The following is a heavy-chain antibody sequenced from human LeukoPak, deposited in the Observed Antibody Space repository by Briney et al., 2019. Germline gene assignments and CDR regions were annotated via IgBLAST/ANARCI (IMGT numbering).Heavy chain of an antibody. D-gene: IGHD4-17*01. V-gene: IGHV3-21*01. CDR1: GFTFSSYS. CDR2: ISSSSSYI. Sequence: PGGSLRLSCAASGFTFSSYSMNWVRQAPGKGLEWVSSISSSSSYIYYADSVKGRFTISRDNSKNTLYLQMNSLRAEDTAVYYCARDRDGDYGYWYFDLWGRGTLVTVSS. CDR3: ARDRDGDYGYWYFDL. J-gene: IGHJ2*01.